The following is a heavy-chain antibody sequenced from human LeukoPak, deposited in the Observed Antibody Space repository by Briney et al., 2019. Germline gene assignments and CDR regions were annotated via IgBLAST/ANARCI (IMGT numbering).Heavy chain of an antibody. V-gene: IGHV4-59*02. CDR2: MYDRGST. Sequence: PSETLSLTCSVSGNSVSSDFWSWIRQSPGKGLEWIAFMYDRGSTYYNPSLKSRVTISVDTSKKQFSLKLSSVTAADTAVYYCARISLTGYAPISGYFDYWGQGTLVTVSS. CDR3: ARISLTGYAPISGYFDY. CDR1: GNSVSSDF. D-gene: IGHD3-9*01. J-gene: IGHJ4*02.